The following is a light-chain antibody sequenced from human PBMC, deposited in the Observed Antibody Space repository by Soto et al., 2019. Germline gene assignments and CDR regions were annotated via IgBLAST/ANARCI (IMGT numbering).Light chain of an antibody. CDR1: QRVDSK. J-gene: IGKJ1*01. CDR3: QHYRTWLWT. Sequence: EIVMTQSPATLSVSPGERATLSCRASQRVDSKLACDQQKPGQGPRLLIYGASSRATGIPARFSGSGSGTEFPLAIRSLQSEDFAVYYCQHYRTWLWTFGQGTKVEIK. V-gene: IGKV3-15*01. CDR2: GAS.